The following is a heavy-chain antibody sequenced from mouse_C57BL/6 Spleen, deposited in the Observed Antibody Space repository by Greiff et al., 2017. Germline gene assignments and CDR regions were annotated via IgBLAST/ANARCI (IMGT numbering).Heavy chain of an antibody. CDR3: ANRNGEGIGY. J-gene: IGHJ2*01. V-gene: IGHV1-54*01. CDR2: INPGSGGT. D-gene: IGHD6-1*01. Sequence: QVQLQQSGAELVRPGTSVKVSCKASGYAFTNYLIEWVKQRPGQGLEWIGVINPGSGGTNYNEKFKGKATLTADKSSSTAYMQLSSLTSEDSAVYFCANRNGEGIGYWGHGTTLTVS. CDR1: GYAFTNYL.